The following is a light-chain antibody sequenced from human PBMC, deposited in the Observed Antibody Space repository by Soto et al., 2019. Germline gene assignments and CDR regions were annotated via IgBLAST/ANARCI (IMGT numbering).Light chain of an antibody. CDR1: QSIGGF. CDR2: AAC. Sequence: DIQMTQSPSSLSVSVGDRVTITCRASQSIGGFLNWYQQKLGKAPKLLIYAACSLQSGVPSRLSGSGSGTDFTLTISSLQPEDFATYYCQQSYSTPLTFGGGTKVDIK. V-gene: IGKV1-39*01. J-gene: IGKJ4*01. CDR3: QQSYSTPLT.